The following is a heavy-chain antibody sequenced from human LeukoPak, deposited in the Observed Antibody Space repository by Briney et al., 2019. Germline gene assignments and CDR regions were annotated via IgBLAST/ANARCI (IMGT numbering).Heavy chain of an antibody. Sequence: PGGSMRLSCAASGFSVNSNFMIWVRQAPGKGLEWVSVIYRGGNTYYADSVKGRFTISGDNSKNTLYLQMNSLRAEDTAVYYCARGYSGYEYFDYWGQGTLVTVSS. V-gene: IGHV3-53*01. CDR1: GFSVNSNF. J-gene: IGHJ4*02. D-gene: IGHD5-12*01. CDR3: ARGYSGYEYFDY. CDR2: IYRGGNT.